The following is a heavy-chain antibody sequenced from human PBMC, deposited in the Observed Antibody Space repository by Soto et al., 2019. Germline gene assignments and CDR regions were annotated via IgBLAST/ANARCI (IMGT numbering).Heavy chain of an antibody. Sequence: QVQLVQSGAEVKKPGASVKVSCKASGYTFTSYGISWVRQAPGQGLEWMGWISAYNGNTNYAQKLQGRVTMTTDTSTSTAYMELRSLRSDDTAVYYCARDPCYYDSSADYGMDVWGQGTTVTVSS. V-gene: IGHV1-18*01. CDR1: GYTFTSYG. CDR3: ARDPCYYDSSADYGMDV. CDR2: ISAYNGNT. D-gene: IGHD3-22*01. J-gene: IGHJ6*02.